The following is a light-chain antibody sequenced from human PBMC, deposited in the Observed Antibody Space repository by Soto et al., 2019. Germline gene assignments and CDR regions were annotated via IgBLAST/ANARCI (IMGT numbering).Light chain of an antibody. CDR2: WAS. Sequence: IVMTQTPLSLSVTLGQPASISCKSSQSLLPSDGKTYLYWYQQKPGQPPKLLIYWASTRESGVPDRFSGSGSGTDFTLTISSLQAEDVAVYYCQQYYSTPRTFGQGTKVEIK. V-gene: IGKV4-1*01. J-gene: IGKJ1*01. CDR3: QQYYSTPRT. CDR1: QSLLPSDGKTY.